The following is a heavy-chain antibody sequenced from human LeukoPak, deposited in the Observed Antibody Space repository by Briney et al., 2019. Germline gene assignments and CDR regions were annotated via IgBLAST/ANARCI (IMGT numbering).Heavy chain of an antibody. Sequence: PSETLSLTCTVSGGFISSFYWSWIRQPPGKGLEGIGYIYYSGSTNYNPSLKSRVTISVDTSKNQFSLKLSSVTAADTAVYYCASGSLAVAGRGFDYWGQGTLVTVSS. CDR2: IYYSGST. CDR3: ASGSLAVAGRGFDY. CDR1: GGFISSFY. D-gene: IGHD6-19*01. V-gene: IGHV4-59*08. J-gene: IGHJ4*02.